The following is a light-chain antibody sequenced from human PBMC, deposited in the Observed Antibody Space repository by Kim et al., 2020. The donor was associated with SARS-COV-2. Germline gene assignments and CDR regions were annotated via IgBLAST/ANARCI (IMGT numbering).Light chain of an antibody. CDR3: SSYSAAGTSYV. J-gene: IGLJ1*01. Sequence: QSALTQPPSASGSPGQSVTISCTGSSSDVGDYKSVSWYQHHPGKAPQLMIYEVTKRPPGVPDRFSGSRSGNTASLTVSGLQAEDEADYYCSSYSAAGTSYVFGTGTKVTVL. CDR1: SSDVGDYKS. V-gene: IGLV2-8*01. CDR2: EVT.